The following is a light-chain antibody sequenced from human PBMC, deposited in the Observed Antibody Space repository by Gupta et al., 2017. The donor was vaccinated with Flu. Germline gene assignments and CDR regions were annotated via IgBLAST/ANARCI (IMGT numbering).Light chain of an antibody. CDR3: QQSYTTPWT. V-gene: IGKV1-39*01. CDR1: QSISTF. J-gene: IGKJ1*01. Sequence: DIQMTQSPSSLSASVGDRITITCRASQSISTFVSWYQQKPGKAPKLLISETSNLQSGVPSRFRASGSGTDFTFTITSLQPEDFASYYCQQSYTTPWTFGQGTKVEIK. CDR2: ETS.